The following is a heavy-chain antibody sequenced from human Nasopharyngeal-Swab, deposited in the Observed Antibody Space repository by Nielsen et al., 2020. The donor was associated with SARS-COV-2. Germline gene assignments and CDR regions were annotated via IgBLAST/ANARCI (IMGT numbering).Heavy chain of an antibody. J-gene: IGHJ4*02. V-gene: IGHV3-23*01. CDR3: AKSGY. Sequence: GESLKISCAASGFTFRNYAMSWVRQAPGKGLEWISAISGLGGSTYYADSVKGRFTISRDNSKNTLYLQMNSLRAEDTAVYYCAKSGYWGQGTLVTVSS. CDR1: GFTFRNYA. D-gene: IGHD3-10*01. CDR2: ISGLGGST.